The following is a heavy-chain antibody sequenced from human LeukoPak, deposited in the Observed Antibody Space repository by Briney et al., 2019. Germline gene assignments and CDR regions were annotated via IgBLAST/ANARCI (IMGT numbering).Heavy chain of an antibody. CDR3: AKSPVSSCRGSFCYPFDY. CDR2: ISGSDDGT. CDR1: GFTFSTYA. V-gene: IGHV3-23*01. Sequence: GGTLRLSCAASGFTFSTYAMSWVRQIPGKGLEWVSAISGSDDGTYYADSVKGRFTISRDNSRNTLYLQMNTLRAEDTAVYFCAKSPVSSCRGSFCYPFDYWGQGNLVTVSS. J-gene: IGHJ4*02. D-gene: IGHD2-15*01.